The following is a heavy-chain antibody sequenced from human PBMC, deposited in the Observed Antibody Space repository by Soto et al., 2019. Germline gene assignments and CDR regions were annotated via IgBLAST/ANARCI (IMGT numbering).Heavy chain of an antibody. Sequence: EASVKVSCKASGYTFTSYGISWVRQAPGQGLEWMGWISAYNGNTNYAQKLQGRVTMTTDTSTSTAYMELRSLRSDDTAVYYCAREARPVYDFWSGYYTSDGPYYYGMDVWGQGTTVTVSS. J-gene: IGHJ6*02. D-gene: IGHD3-3*01. CDR1: GYTFTSYG. CDR3: AREARPVYDFWSGYYTSDGPYYYGMDV. V-gene: IGHV1-18*04. CDR2: ISAYNGNT.